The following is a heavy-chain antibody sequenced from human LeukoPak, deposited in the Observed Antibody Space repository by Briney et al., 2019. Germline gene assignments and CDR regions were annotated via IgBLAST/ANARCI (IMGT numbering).Heavy chain of an antibody. J-gene: IGHJ4*02. Sequence: SETLSLTCTASGGSISSSSYYWGWIRQPPGKGLEWIGSIYYSGSTYYNPSLKSRVTISVDTSKNQFSLKLSSVTAADTAVYYCARLVAARPIDYWGQGTLVTVSS. CDR3: ARLVAARPIDY. D-gene: IGHD6-6*01. V-gene: IGHV4-39*01. CDR1: GGSISSSSYY. CDR2: IYYSGST.